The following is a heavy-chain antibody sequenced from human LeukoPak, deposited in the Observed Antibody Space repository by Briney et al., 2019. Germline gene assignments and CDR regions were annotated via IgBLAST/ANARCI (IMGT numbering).Heavy chain of an antibody. D-gene: IGHD6-13*01. J-gene: IGHJ6*03. CDR3: ARDLRGSSWSYYYYYYMDV. CDR1: GYTFTSYG. CDR2: ISAYNGNT. Sequence: ASVKVSCKASGYTFTSYGISWVRQAPGQGLEWMGWISAYNGNTNYAQKLQGRVTMTTDTSTSAAYMGLRSLRSDDTAVYYCARDLRGSSWSYYYYYYMDVWGKGTTVTVSS. V-gene: IGHV1-18*01.